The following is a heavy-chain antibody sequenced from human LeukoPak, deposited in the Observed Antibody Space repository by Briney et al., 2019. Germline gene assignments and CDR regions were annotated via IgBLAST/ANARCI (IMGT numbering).Heavy chain of an antibody. CDR1: GFTFSTYA. D-gene: IGHD6-25*01. CDR2: ISVSGTDT. CDR3: AKKLSSSGGYFGN. J-gene: IGHJ4*02. V-gene: IGHV3-23*01. Sequence: PGGSLRLSCAASGFTFSTYAMMWVRQAPGKGLEWVSAISVSGTDTYYTDSVLGRFTVSRDNSKNTLHLQMDGLRVEDTAVYYCAKKLSSSGGYFGNWGQGTLVTVPS.